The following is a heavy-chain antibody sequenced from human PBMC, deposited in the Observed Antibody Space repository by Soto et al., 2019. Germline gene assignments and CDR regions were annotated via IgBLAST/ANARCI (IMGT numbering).Heavy chain of an antibody. CDR1: GDSVSSNTAA. V-gene: IGHV6-1*01. J-gene: IGHJ4*02. Sequence: SKTLSLTCDISGDSVSSNTAAWGWVRLSPSRGLEWLGRTFYRSQWYNDSGESLKGRLSVMDDTSKNQFSLQLSSGTPDDTAIYFFARERFYNDRGGYHNGRYFDLWGQGTLVTVYS. CDR2: TFYRSQWYN. CDR3: ARERFYNDRGGYHNGRYFDL. D-gene: IGHD3-22*01.